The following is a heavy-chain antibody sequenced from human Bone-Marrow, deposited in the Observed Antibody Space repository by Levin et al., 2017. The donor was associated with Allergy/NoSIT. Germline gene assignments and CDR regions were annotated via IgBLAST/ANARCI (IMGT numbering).Heavy chain of an antibody. V-gene: IGHV3-30*04. Sequence: GGSLRLSCAASGFTFTNYAVYWVRQAPGEGLEWVALISYDGSNKYYADSVKGRFTISGDNSKKTLYLQMNSLRVEDTAVYYCARDGWYSSSGYHYYYGMDVWGQGTTVTVS. J-gene: IGHJ6*02. CDR1: GFTFTNYA. CDR3: ARDGWYSSSGYHYYYGMDV. CDR2: ISYDGSNK. D-gene: IGHD6-6*01.